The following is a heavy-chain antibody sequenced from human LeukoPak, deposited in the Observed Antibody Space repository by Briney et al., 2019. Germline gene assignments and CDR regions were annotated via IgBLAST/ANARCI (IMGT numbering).Heavy chain of an antibody. J-gene: IGHJ5*02. CDR2: INPNRGGT. Sequence: GSVKVSCKASLYTFIAYYMRGVRQAPGQEGVCMGWINPNRGGTKYAQKFQGRVTMTRDTSPSTPYMEVSRLRADATPVCYCAREMAHCGGGSCFRENWFDPCGEGTLVTVSS. V-gene: IGHV1-2*02. CDR3: AREMAHCGGGSCFRENWFDP. CDR1: LYTFIAYY. D-gene: IGHD2-15*01.